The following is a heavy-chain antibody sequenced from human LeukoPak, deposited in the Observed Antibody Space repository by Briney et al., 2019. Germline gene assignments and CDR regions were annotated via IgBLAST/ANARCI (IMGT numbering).Heavy chain of an antibody. CDR2: IYYSGST. Sequence: KPSETLSLTCTVSGGSISSSSYYWGWIRQPPGKGLEWIGSIYYSGSTYYNPSLKSRVTISVDTSKNQFSLKLSSVTAADTAVYYCARHRREIAAASRPCCYYMDVWGKGTTVTISS. CDR1: GGSISSSSYY. J-gene: IGHJ6*03. CDR3: ARHRREIAAASRPCCYYMDV. D-gene: IGHD6-13*01. V-gene: IGHV4-39*01.